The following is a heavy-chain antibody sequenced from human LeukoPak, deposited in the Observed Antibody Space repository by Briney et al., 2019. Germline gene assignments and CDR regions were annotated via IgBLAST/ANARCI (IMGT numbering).Heavy chain of an antibody. J-gene: IGHJ4*02. CDR3: AKDPKPIVVVPAAMSY. V-gene: IGHV3-23*01. Sequence: GGSLRLSCAAYGFTFSSYAMSWVRQAPGKGLEWVSAISGSGGSTYYADSVKGRFTISRDNSKNTLYLQMNSLRAEDTAVYYCAKDPKPIVVVPAAMSYWGQGTLVTVSS. D-gene: IGHD2-2*01. CDR1: GFTFSSYA. CDR2: ISGSGGST.